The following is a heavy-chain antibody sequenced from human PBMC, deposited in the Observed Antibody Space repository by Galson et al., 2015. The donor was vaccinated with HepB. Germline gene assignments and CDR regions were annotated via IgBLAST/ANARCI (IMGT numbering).Heavy chain of an antibody. CDR3: TKSNLAAFWSGYLSPFGV. Sequence: SLRLSCAASGFTFSSYAMSWVRQAPGKGLEWVSAISGSGGSTYYADSVQGRFTISRDNSKNTIYLQMNSLRAEDTAVYYCTKSNLAAFWSGYLSPFGVWDQGTTVTVSS. CDR2: ISGSGGST. J-gene: IGHJ6*02. D-gene: IGHD3-3*01. V-gene: IGHV3-23*01. CDR1: GFTFSSYA.